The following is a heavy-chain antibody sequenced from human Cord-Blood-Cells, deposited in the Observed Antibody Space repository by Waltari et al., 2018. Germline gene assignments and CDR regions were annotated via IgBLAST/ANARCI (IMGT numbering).Heavy chain of an antibody. CDR2: MNPNSGNT. D-gene: IGHD1-1*01. CDR3: ARGREVEYYFDY. CDR1: YTFTSYD. Sequence: YTFTSYDINWVRQATGQGLEWMGWMNPNSGNTGYAQKFQGRVTITRNTSISTAYMELSSLRSEDTAVYYCARGREVEYYFDYWGQGTLVTVSS. J-gene: IGHJ4*02. V-gene: IGHV1-8*03.